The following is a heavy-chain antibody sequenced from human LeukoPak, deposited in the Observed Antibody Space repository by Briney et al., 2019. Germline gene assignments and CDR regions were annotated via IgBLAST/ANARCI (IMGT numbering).Heavy chain of an antibody. D-gene: IGHD3-22*01. Sequence: GGSLRLSCAASGFTFSKYAMTWVRQAPGKGLEWVSGISVSGGSTNYADSVKGRFTITRDNSKNTLYLQMNSLRAEDTAVYYCAKSNYFDSGGYYFFDYWGQGTLVTVSS. J-gene: IGHJ4*02. V-gene: IGHV3-23*01. CDR1: GFTFSKYA. CDR2: ISVSGGST. CDR3: AKSNYFDSGGYYFFDY.